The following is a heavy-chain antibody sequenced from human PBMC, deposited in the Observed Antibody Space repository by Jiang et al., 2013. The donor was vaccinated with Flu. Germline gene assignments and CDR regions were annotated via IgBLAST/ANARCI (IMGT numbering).Heavy chain of an antibody. Sequence: GAEVKKPGASMKVSCKASGYTFTGYYMHWVRQAAGQGLEWMGWINPDSGDTNYAQNFRGRVTMTRDTSISTAYMEVSRLKSDDTAVYYCARAPSMITFGEFLDYYGMDVWGQGTTVTVSS. D-gene: IGHD3-16*01. J-gene: IGHJ6*02. CDR3: ARAPSMITFGEFLDYYGMDV. V-gene: IGHV1-2*02. CDR1: GYTFTGYY. CDR2: INPDSGDT.